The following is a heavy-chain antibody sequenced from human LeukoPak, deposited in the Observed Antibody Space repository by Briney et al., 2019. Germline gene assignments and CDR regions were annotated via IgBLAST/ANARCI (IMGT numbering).Heavy chain of an antibody. CDR2: ISSSGSTI. J-gene: IGHJ5*02. Sequence: GGSLRLSCAASGFTFSSYEMNWVRQAPGKGLEWVSYISSSGSTIYYADSVKGRFTISRDNAKSSLYLQMNSLRAEDTAVYYCARGITGSNNWFDPWGQGTLVTVSS. CDR1: GFTFSSYE. CDR3: ARGITGSNNWFDP. V-gene: IGHV3-48*03. D-gene: IGHD1-20*01.